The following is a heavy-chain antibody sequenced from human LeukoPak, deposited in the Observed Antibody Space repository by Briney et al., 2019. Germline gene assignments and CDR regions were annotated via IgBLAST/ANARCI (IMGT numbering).Heavy chain of an antibody. Sequence: PGGSLRLSCAASGFTFSSYAMHWVRQAPGKGLEWVAVISYDGSNKYYADSVKGRFTISRDNSKNTLYLQMNSLRAEGTAVYYCAREGGGSCYSSVCYYYGMDVWGKGTTVTVSS. CDR2: ISYDGSNK. CDR3: AREGGGSCYSSVCYYYGMDV. CDR1: GFTFSSYA. J-gene: IGHJ6*04. D-gene: IGHD2-15*01. V-gene: IGHV3-30*04.